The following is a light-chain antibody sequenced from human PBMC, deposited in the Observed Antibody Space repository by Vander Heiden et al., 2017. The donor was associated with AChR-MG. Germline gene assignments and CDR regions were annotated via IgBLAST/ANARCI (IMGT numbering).Light chain of an antibody. J-gene: IGKJ1*01. CDR1: HSLVNRDGNNY. Sequence: DIVMTQTALPSPVTLGQPASISCRSTHSLVNRDGNNYLTWLQQRPGQPPRLLIYKISTRLSGVPDRFSGSGAGTDFTLTISRVEAEDVGVYYCRQAKQFPLTFGQGTKVEIK. CDR2: KIS. CDR3: RQAKQFPLT. V-gene: IGKV2-24*01.